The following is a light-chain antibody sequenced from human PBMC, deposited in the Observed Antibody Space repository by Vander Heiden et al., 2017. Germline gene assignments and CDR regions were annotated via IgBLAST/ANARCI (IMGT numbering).Light chain of an antibody. V-gene: IGKV1-39*01. CDR3: QQSYCSPRT. J-gene: IGKJ4*01. Sequence: DSQMTQSPSSLPVSVGARVTIPRLASQSIDTYLNWYEQKPGKAPQLLIYAASSLPGGVPSRFSGGGSGTDFTLTISSLQADDVATYYCQQSYCSPRTFGGGTKVEIK. CDR2: AAS. CDR1: QSIDTY.